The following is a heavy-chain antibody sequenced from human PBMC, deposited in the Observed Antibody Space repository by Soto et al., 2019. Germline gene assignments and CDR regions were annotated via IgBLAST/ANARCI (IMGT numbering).Heavy chain of an antibody. D-gene: IGHD3-22*01. V-gene: IGHV3-74*01. CDR3: ARARQNRQRSGYTYYFDY. CDR1: GFTFSSYW. Sequence: GGSLRLSCAASGFTFSSYWMHWVRQAPGKGLVWVSRINSDGSSTSYADSVKGRFTISRDNAKNTLYLQMNSLRAEDTAVYYCARARQNRQRSGYTYYFDYWGQGTLVTVSS. J-gene: IGHJ4*02. CDR2: INSDGSST.